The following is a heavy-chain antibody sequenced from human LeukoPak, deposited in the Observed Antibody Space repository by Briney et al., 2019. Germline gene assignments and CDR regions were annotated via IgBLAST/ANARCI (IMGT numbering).Heavy chain of an antibody. Sequence: GGSLRLSCAASGFTFSSYGMHWVGQAPGKGLEWVAVIWYDGSNKYYADSVKGRFTISRDNSKNTLYLQMNSLRAEDTAVYYCARELGYGHGFDYWGQGTLVTVSS. V-gene: IGHV3-33*01. CDR2: IWYDGSNK. CDR3: ARELGYGHGFDY. J-gene: IGHJ4*02. CDR1: GFTFSSYG. D-gene: IGHD5-18*01.